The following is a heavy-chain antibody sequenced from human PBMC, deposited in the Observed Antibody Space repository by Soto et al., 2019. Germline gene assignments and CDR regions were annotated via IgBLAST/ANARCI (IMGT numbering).Heavy chain of an antibody. Sequence: ASVKVSCKVSGYTLTGLSMHWVRRAPGEGLEWMGGFDPEDGETIYAQKFQGRVTMTEDTFTDTAYMELSSLRSEDTAVYYCASEYCGGDCDSAARYGMDVWGQGTTVTVSS. J-gene: IGHJ6*02. CDR1: GYTLTGLS. V-gene: IGHV1-24*01. CDR3: ASEYCGGDCDSAARYGMDV. D-gene: IGHD2-21*02. CDR2: FDPEDGET.